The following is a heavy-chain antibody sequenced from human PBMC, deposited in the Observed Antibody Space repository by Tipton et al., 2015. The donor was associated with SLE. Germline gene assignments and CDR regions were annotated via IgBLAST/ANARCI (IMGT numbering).Heavy chain of an antibody. CDR2: INQSGST. Sequence: TLSLTCAVYGGSFSGYYWSWIRQPPGKGLGWIGEINQSGSTNYNPSLKSRVTISVDTSKNQFSLKLSSVTAADTAVYYCAGHGVRGAFDIWGQGTMVTVSS. D-gene: IGHD4-17*01. CDR3: AGHGVRGAFDI. J-gene: IGHJ3*02. CDR1: GGSFSGYY. V-gene: IGHV4-34*01.